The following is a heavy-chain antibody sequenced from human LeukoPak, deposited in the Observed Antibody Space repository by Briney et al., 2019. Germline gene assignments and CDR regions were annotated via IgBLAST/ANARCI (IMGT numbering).Heavy chain of an antibody. Sequence: ASVKVSCKASGYTFTSYDINWVRQATGQGLEWMGWMNPNSGNTGYAQKFQGRVTMTRNTSISTAYMELRSLRSDDTAVYYCARDSSSQWPEYFQHWGQGTLVTVSS. CDR3: ARDSSSQWPEYFQH. V-gene: IGHV1-8*01. J-gene: IGHJ1*01. D-gene: IGHD6-6*01. CDR2: MNPNSGNT. CDR1: GYTFTSYD.